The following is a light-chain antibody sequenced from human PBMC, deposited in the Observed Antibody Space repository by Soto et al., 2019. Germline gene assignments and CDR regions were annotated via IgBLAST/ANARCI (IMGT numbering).Light chain of an antibody. CDR3: QQYNNWPTIT. V-gene: IGKV3D-15*01. J-gene: IGKJ5*01. Sequence: ETVMTQSPATLSVSPGERATLSCRASQSVSSKLAWYQQKPCQAPRLLIYGASTRATGIPARFSGSGSGTEFTLTISSLQSEDFAVYYCQQYNNWPTITFGRGTRLEIK. CDR1: QSVSSK. CDR2: GAS.